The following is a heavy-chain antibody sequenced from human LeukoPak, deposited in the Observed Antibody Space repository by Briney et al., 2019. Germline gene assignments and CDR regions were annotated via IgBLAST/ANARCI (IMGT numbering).Heavy chain of an antibody. Sequence: GGSLRLSCAASGFTFSSYAMSWVRQAPGKGLEWVSSISGSGGSTFYADSVKGRFTISRDNSKNTLYLQMNSLRVEDTAAYYCAKDRSPDYYDSSGYPHWGQGTLVTVSS. CDR3: AKDRSPDYYDSSGYPH. V-gene: IGHV3-23*01. J-gene: IGHJ4*02. D-gene: IGHD3-22*01. CDR2: ISGSGGST. CDR1: GFTFSSYA.